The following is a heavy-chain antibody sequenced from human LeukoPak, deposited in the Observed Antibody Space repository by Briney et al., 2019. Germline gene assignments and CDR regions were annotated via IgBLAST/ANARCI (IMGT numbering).Heavy chain of an antibody. CDR3: ARDPGMIRYNWFDP. J-gene: IGHJ5*02. CDR1: GGTFSSYA. D-gene: IGHD1-14*01. Sequence: ASVKVSCKASGGTFSSYAISWVRQAPGQGLEWMGWINPNSGGTNYAQKFQGRVTMTGDTSISTAYMELSRLRSDDTAVYYCARDPGMIRYNWFDPWGQGTLVTVSS. V-gene: IGHV1-2*02. CDR2: INPNSGGT.